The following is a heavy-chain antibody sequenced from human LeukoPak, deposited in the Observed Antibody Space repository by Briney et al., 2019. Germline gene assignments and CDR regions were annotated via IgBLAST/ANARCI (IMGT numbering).Heavy chain of an antibody. V-gene: IGHV4-31*03. CDR1: GGSISSGGYY. CDR2: IYYSRST. D-gene: IGHD2-15*01. Sequence: SQTLSLTCTVSGGSISSGGYYWSWIRQHPGKGLEWIGYIYYSRSTYYNPSLKSRVTISVDTSKNQFSLKLSSVTAADTAVYYCARFGRDIVVVVAATDPAKNWFDPWGQGTLVTVSS. J-gene: IGHJ5*02. CDR3: ARFGRDIVVVVAATDPAKNWFDP.